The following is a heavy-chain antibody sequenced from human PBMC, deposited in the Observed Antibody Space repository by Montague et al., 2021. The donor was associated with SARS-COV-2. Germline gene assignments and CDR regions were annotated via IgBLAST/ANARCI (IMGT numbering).Heavy chain of an antibody. CDR1: GDSVISDNYY. Sequence: SETLSLTCTVTGDSVISDNYYWSWIRQPPGKGLEWIGFIYDSGSTSYNPSLHSRVTITIDTSKNQFSLNLMSVTPADTAVYYCVKGSGYPWGQGTRVTVSS. D-gene: IGHD3-22*01. V-gene: IGHV4-61*01. J-gene: IGHJ5*02. CDR3: VKGSGYP. CDR2: IYDSGST.